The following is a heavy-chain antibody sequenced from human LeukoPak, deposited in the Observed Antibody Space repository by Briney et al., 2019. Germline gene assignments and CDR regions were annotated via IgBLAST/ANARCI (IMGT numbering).Heavy chain of an antibody. CDR3: ARTMAF. CDR2: ISSSGSPI. J-gene: IGHJ4*02. CDR1: GFTFSSYE. V-gene: IGHV3-48*03. Sequence: GGSLRLSCTASGFTFSSYEMNWVRQAPGKGMEWVSDISSSGSPIYYADSVKGRFTVSRDNAKNSLYLQMSSLRAEDTAVYYCARTMAFWGQGTLVAVSS. D-gene: IGHD5-24*01.